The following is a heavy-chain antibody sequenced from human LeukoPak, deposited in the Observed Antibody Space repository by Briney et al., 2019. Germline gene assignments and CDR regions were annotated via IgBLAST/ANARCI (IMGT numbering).Heavy chain of an antibody. CDR1: GYTFTGYY. CDR2: IIPIFGTA. J-gene: IGHJ3*02. CDR3: ACLTYYYDSSLIDDAFDI. D-gene: IGHD3-22*01. V-gene: IGHV1-69*05. Sequence: SVKVSCKASGYTFTGYYMHWVRQAPGQGLEWMGGIIPIFGTANYAQKFQGRVTITTDESTSTAYMELSSLRSEDTAVYYCACLTYYYDSSLIDDAFDIWGQGTMVTVSS.